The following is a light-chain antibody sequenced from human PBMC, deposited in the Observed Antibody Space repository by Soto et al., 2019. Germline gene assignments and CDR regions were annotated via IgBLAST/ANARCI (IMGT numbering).Light chain of an antibody. J-gene: IGLJ3*02. CDR3: QAFDSTLSGWV. V-gene: IGLV1-40*01. CDR2: GNF. Sequence: QSVLTQPPSVSGAPGQRVTISCTGSSSNIGADYNVHWYQHLPGAAPKLLIVGNFNRPSGVPDRFSGSKSVASAFLGITGIQAEDEADYYCQAFDSTLSGWVFGGGTKLTVL. CDR1: SSNIGADYN.